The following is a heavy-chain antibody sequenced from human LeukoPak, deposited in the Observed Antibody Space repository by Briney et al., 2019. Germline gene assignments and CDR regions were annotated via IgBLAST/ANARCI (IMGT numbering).Heavy chain of an antibody. Sequence: GGSLRLSCVASGFTFSDYSMHWVRQPPGKGLEWVSSISTSGSYKFYADSVKGRFTISRDNAKNSLSLQMNSLRAEDTAIYYCARDYPTAQWLLSGGDYWGQGTLVTVSS. D-gene: IGHD6-19*01. CDR3: ARDYPTAQWLLSGGDY. CDR1: GFTFSDYS. V-gene: IGHV3-21*01. J-gene: IGHJ4*02. CDR2: ISTSGSYK.